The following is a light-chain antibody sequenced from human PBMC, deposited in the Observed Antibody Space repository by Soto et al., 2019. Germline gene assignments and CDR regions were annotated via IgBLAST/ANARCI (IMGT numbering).Light chain of an antibody. J-gene: IGKJ3*01. CDR2: GAT. Sequence: DIQMTQSPSSLSASVGDRVTITCRASQSISSWLAWYQQKPGKAPKVLIHGATSLQSGVPSRFSGSGSGTEFTLTISSLQPEDFATYFCQQSHSFPFTVGPGTKVDIK. CDR1: QSISSW. V-gene: IGKV1-12*01. CDR3: QQSHSFPFT.